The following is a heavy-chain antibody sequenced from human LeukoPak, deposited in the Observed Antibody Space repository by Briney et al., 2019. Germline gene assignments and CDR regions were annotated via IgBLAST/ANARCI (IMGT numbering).Heavy chain of an antibody. V-gene: IGHV3-11*03. CDR2: KSTHSTYT. Sequence: TGGSLRLSCAASGFIFSDYSMSWIRQAPGKGLEWVSYKSTHSTYTHYADSVRGRFTISRDNAKNSLYLQMNSLRAEDTAVYYCATYYYASGSSDWGQGTLVTVSS. D-gene: IGHD3-10*01. J-gene: IGHJ4*02. CDR1: GFIFSDYS. CDR3: ATYYYASGSSD.